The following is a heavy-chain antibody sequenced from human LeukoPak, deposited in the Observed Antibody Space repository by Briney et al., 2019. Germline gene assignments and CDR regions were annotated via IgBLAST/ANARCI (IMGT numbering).Heavy chain of an antibody. J-gene: IGHJ6*04. V-gene: IGHV4-59*01. D-gene: IGHD2-2*01. CDR1: GGSISSYY. Sequence: ASETLSLTCTVSGGSISSYYWSWIRQPPGKGLEWIGYIYYSGSTNYNPSLKSRVTISVDTSKNQFSLKLSSVTAADTAVYYCAGLPAAMYYYYGMDVWGKGTTVTVSS. CDR3: AGLPAAMYYYYGMDV. CDR2: IYYSGST.